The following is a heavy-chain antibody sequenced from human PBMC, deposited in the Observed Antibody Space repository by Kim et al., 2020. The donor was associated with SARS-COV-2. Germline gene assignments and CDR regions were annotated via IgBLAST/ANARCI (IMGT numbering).Heavy chain of an antibody. J-gene: IGHJ4*02. CDR3: AKDGQQQMGDY. D-gene: IGHD6-13*01. V-gene: IGHV3-30*18. CDR2: ISYDGSNK. Sequence: GGSLRLSCAASGFTFSSYGMHWVRQAPGKGLEWVAVISYDGSNKYYTDSVKGRFTISRDNSKNTLYLQMHSLRAEDTAVYYCAKDGQQQMGDYWGQGTLV. CDR1: GFTFSSYG.